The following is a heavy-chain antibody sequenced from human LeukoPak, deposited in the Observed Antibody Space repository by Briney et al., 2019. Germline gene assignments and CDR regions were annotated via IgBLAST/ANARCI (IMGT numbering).Heavy chain of an antibody. CDR3: ARDIEMATSLSPIQFDY. D-gene: IGHD5-24*01. CDR1: GFTFSSHS. J-gene: IGHJ4*02. V-gene: IGHV3-21*01. Sequence: GGSLRLSCAASGFTFSSHSMNWVRQAPGKGLEWVSSISSSSSYINYADSVKGRFTISRDNAKNSLYLQMNSLRAEATAAYYCARDIEMATSLSPIQFDYGGQGTLVTVSS. CDR2: ISSSSSYI.